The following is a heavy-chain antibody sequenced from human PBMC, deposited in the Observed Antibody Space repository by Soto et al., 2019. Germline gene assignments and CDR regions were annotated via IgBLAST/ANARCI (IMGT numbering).Heavy chain of an antibody. J-gene: IGHJ5*02. D-gene: IGHD3-3*01. V-gene: IGHV1-69*13. CDR3: ASDFWSGPHTWFDP. CDR2: IIPIFGTA. CDR1: VGTLISYA. Sequence: GPSVTVSCRASVGTLISYAISGVRQAPGQGLEWMGGIIPIFGTANYAQKFQGRVTITADESTSTAYMELSSLRSEDTAVYYCASDFWSGPHTWFDPWVQGPLVTVFS.